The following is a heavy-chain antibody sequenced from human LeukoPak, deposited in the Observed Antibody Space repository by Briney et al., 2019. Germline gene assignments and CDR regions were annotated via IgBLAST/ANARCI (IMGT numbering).Heavy chain of an antibody. CDR2: ISGGGVTT. Sequence: GGSLRLSCAASGFTFSNYAMSWVRQAPGKGLDWGSTISGGGVTTYYGDSAKGRFTISRDNSKNTLYLQMNSLRAEDTAVYYCPRQSYASGWNPFDYWGQGIPVTVSS. CDR1: GFTFSNYA. J-gene: IGHJ4*02. D-gene: IGHD6-19*01. V-gene: IGHV3-23*01. CDR3: PRQSYASGWNPFDY.